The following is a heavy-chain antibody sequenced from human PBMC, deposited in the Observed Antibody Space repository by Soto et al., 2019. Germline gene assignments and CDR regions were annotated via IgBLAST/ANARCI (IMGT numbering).Heavy chain of an antibody. Sequence: PSETLSLTCTVSGGSISSGDYYWSWIRRPPGKGLEWIGYIYYSGSTYYNPSLKSRVTISVDTSKNQFSLKLSSVTAADTAVYYCARENPGITMVRGALGPWGQGTLVTVSS. D-gene: IGHD3-10*01. V-gene: IGHV4-30-4*01. CDR2: IYYSGST. CDR1: GGSISSGDYY. J-gene: IGHJ5*02. CDR3: ARENPGITMVRGALGP.